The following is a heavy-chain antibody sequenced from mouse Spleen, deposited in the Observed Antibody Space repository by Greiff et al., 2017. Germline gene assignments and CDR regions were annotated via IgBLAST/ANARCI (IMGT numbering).Heavy chain of an antibody. J-gene: IGHJ4*01. Sequence: VQLQQSGAELVKPGASVKMSCKASGYTFTSYWITWVKQRPGQGLEWIGDIYPGSGSTNYNEKFKSKATLTVDTSSSTAYMQLSSLTSEDSAVYYCARRYYYGSSAMDYWGQGTSVTVSS. CDR2: IYPGSGST. CDR3: ARRYYYGSSAMDY. D-gene: IGHD1-1*01. V-gene: IGHV1-55*01. CDR1: GYTFTSYW.